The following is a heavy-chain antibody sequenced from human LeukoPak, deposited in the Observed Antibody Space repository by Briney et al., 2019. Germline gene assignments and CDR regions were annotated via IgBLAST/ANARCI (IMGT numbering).Heavy chain of an antibody. CDR2: INPNSGGT. Sequence: ASVKVSCKASGYTFTGYYMHWVRQAPGQGLEWMGWINPNSGGTNYAQKFQGRVTMTGDTSISTAYMELSRLRSDDTAVYYCARSRRYSYGFFDYWGQGTLVTVSS. CDR1: GYTFTGYY. D-gene: IGHD5-18*01. CDR3: ARSRRYSYGFFDY. J-gene: IGHJ4*02. V-gene: IGHV1-2*02.